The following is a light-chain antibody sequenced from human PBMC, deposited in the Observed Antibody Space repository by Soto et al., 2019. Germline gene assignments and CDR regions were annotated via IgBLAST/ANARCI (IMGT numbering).Light chain of an antibody. CDR3: ATWDASLSGGV. J-gene: IGLJ3*02. Sequence: QSVLTQPPSASGTPGQRVTISCSGSSSNIGSNSVSWYQQLPGAAPKLLIYSDNQRPSGVPDRFSGSKSVTSASLAISGLQSEDEADYFCATWDASLSGGVFGGGTQLTVL. CDR1: SSNIGSNS. V-gene: IGLV1-44*01. CDR2: SDN.